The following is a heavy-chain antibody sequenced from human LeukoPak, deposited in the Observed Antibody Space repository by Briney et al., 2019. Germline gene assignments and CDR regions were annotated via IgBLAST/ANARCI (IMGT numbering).Heavy chain of an antibody. CDR2: IIPILGIA. D-gene: IGHD3-22*01. J-gene: IGHJ6*02. Sequence: SVKVSCKASGGTFSSYAISWVRQAPGQGLEWMGRIIPILGIANYAQKFQGRVTITADKSTSTAYMELSSLRSEDTAVYYCARSLYDSSGYYAPRDYYYYGMDVWAKGPRSPSP. CDR3: ARSLYDSSGYYAPRDYYYYGMDV. V-gene: IGHV1-69*04. CDR1: GGTFSSYA.